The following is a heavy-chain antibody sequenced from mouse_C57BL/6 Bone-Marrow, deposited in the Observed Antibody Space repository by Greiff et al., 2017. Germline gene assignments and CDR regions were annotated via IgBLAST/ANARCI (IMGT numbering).Heavy chain of an antibody. Sequence: QVQLKQPGAELVRPGTSVKLSCKASGYTFTSYWMHWVKQRPGQGLEWIGVIDPSDSYTNYNQKFKGKSTLTVDKSSSTAYMQLSSLTSEDSAVYYCARRLPYWYFDVWGTGTTVTVSS. CDR2: IDPSDSYT. J-gene: IGHJ1*03. CDR3: ARRLPYWYFDV. D-gene: IGHD2-2*01. CDR1: GYTFTSYW. V-gene: IGHV1-59*01.